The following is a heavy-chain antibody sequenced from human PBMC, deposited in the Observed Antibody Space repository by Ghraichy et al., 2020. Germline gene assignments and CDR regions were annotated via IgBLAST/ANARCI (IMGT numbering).Heavy chain of an antibody. V-gene: IGHV3-66*01. Sequence: GESLNISCAASGVTVSNNYMNWVRQAPGKGLEWVSLIYSGGATSYEDSVKGRFIISRDNSKNTLYLQMNSLRVEDTAVYYCARDPPAAGTGTFGWGQGTLVTVSS. D-gene: IGHD6-13*01. CDR3: ARDPPAAGTGTFG. CDR2: IYSGGAT. CDR1: GVTVSNNY. J-gene: IGHJ4*02.